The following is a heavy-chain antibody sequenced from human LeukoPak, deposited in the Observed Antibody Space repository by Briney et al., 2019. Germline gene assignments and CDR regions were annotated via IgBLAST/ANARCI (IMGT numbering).Heavy chain of an antibody. CDR1: GFSVSSNY. Sequence: PGGSLRLSCAASGFSVSSNYMSWVRQAPGRGLEWVSVVYSGGSTYYTDSVKGRFTISRDNSKNTLYLQMNSLRAEDTAMYYCARADSSGWYPVYWGQGTLVTVSS. V-gene: IGHV3-53*01. CDR2: VYSGGST. J-gene: IGHJ4*02. CDR3: ARADSSGWYPVY. D-gene: IGHD6-19*01.